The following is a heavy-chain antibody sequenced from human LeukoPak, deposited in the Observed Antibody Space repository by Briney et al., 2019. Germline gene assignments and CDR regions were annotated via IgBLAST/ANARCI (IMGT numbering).Heavy chain of an antibody. J-gene: IGHJ5*02. V-gene: IGHV1-18*04. CDR2: ISAYSGNT. CDR1: GYTFTSYG. CDR3: ARDQDTAMGFRGRTRSFDP. Sequence: GASVKVSCKASGYTFTSYGISWVRQAPGQGLEWMGWISAYSGNTNYAQKLQGRVTMTTDTSTSTAYMELRSLRSDDTAVYYCARDQDTAMGFRGRTRSFDPWGQGTLVTVSS. D-gene: IGHD5-18*01.